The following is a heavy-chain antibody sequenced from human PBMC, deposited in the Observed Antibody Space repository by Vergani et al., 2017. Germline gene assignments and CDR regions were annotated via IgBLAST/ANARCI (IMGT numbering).Heavy chain of an antibody. CDR2: IFSNDEK. D-gene: IGHD5-24*01. CDR1: GFSLSNARMG. J-gene: IGHJ3*02. CDR3: AQIXSKNGYNYDAFDI. Sequence: QVTLKESGPVLVKPTETLSLTCTVSGFSLSNARMGVSWIRQPPGKALEWLAHIFSNDEKSYSTSLKTRLTISKDTSKNQVVLRMTNMDPVDTAMYYCAQIXSKNGYNYDAFDIWGQGTMVIVSS. V-gene: IGHV2-26*01.